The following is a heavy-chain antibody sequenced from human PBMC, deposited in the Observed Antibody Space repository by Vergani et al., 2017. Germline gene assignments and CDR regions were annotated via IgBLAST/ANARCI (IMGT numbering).Heavy chain of an antibody. CDR1: GGSISSYY. Sequence: QVQLQESGPGLVKPSETLSLTCTVSGGSISSYYWSWIRQPPGKGLEWIGYIYYSGSTNYNPSLKSRVTISVDTSKNQFSLKLSSVTAADTAVYYYAGTMIVEEYYFDYWGQGTLVTVSS. CDR2: IYYSGST. V-gene: IGHV4-59*08. CDR3: AGTMIVEEYYFDY. J-gene: IGHJ4*02. D-gene: IGHD3-22*01.